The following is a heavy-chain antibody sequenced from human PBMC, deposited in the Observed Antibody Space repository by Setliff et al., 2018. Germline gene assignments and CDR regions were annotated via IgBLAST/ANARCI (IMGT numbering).Heavy chain of an antibody. Sequence: SETLSLTCAVPGYSISSGYYWGWIRQPPGKGLEWIGSIYHSGSTYYNPSLKSRVTISVDTSKNQFSLKLSSVTAADTAVYYCARSAGYSSSWYNYYYGMGVWGQGTTVTVSS. CDR2: IYHSGST. V-gene: IGHV4-38-2*01. CDR3: ARSAGYSSSWYNYYYGMGV. J-gene: IGHJ6*02. CDR1: GYSISSGYY. D-gene: IGHD6-13*01.